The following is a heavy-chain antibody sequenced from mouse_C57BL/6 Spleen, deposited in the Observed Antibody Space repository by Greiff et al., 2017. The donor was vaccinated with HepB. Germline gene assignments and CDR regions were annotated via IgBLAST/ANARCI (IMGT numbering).Heavy chain of an antibody. J-gene: IGHJ3*01. V-gene: IGHV1-82*01. Sequence: VQLQQSGPELVKPGASVKISCKASGYAFSSSWMNWVKQRPGKGLEWIGRIYPGDGDTNYNGKFKGKATLTADKSSSTADMQLSSLTSEDSAVYFCARTGTLRDWFAYWGQGTLVTVSA. CDR3: ARTGTLRDWFAY. D-gene: IGHD4-1*01. CDR1: GYAFSSSW. CDR2: IYPGDGDT.